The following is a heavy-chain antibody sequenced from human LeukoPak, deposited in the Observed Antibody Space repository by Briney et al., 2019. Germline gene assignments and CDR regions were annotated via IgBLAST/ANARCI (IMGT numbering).Heavy chain of an antibody. CDR2: INPDESIT. D-gene: IGHD2-21*02. V-gene: IGHV3-74*01. Sequence: SGGTLRLSCAASGFTFSSSWMHWVRQAPGKGLVWVSRINPDESITSHADSVKGRFTISRDNAKNTVYLQMNSLRAEDTAVYYCARGVGGDRDYWGQGTLVTVSS. CDR1: GFTFSSSW. J-gene: IGHJ4*02. CDR3: ARGVGGDRDY.